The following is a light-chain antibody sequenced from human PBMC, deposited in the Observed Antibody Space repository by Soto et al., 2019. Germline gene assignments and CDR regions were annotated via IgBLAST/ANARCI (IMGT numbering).Light chain of an antibody. V-gene: IGKV3-20*01. Sequence: EVVLTHSPGTLSLSPVERATLSFSSSQSIGSSYLAWYQQKPGQAPRLLIYGASSRATGIPDRFSGGGSGTDFSLTISRLDPEDFAVYYCQQYSSSPITFGQGTRLEIK. CDR2: GAS. CDR1: QSIGSSY. CDR3: QQYSSSPIT. J-gene: IGKJ5*01.